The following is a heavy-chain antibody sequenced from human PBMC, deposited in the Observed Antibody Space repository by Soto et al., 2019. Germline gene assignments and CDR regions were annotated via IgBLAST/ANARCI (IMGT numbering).Heavy chain of an antibody. CDR3: ARKGYCSSTSCYGAWFDP. CDR2: IYYSGST. J-gene: IGHJ5*02. Sequence: SETLSLTCTVSGGSISSYYWSWIRQPPGKGLEWIGYIYYSGSTNYNPSLKSRVTISVDTSKNQFSLKLSSVTAADTAVYYCARKGYCSSTSCYGAWFDPWGQGTLVTVSS. V-gene: IGHV4-59*08. D-gene: IGHD2-2*01. CDR1: GGSISSYY.